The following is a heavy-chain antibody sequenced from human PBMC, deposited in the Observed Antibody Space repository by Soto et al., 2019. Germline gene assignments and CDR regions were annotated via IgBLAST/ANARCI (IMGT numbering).Heavy chain of an antibody. V-gene: IGHV1-69*02. J-gene: IGHJ3*02. CDR3: TLGSWSAETFDI. D-gene: IGHD6-13*01. Sequence: QVQLVQSGAEVKKPGSSVKVSCKASGGTFSTYTVIWVRQAPGQGLEWMGRIIPMLDITNTAQSFQGGVTITADKSTSTAYLELSTLRSDDTAIYFCTLGSWSAETFDIWGRGTMVTVSS. CDR1: GGTFSTYT. CDR2: IIPMLDIT.